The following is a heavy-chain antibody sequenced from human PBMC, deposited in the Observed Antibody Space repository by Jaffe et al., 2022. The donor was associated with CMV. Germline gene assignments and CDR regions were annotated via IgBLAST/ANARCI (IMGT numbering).Heavy chain of an antibody. CDR1: GGSISSSSYY. V-gene: IGHV4-39*01. CDR2: IYYSGST. J-gene: IGHJ3*02. CDR3: ARHVRELLRGGDAFDI. D-gene: IGHD1-26*01. Sequence: QLQLQESGPGLVKPSETLSLTCTVSGGSISSSSYYWGWIRQPPGKGLEWIGSIYYSGSTYYNPSLKSRVTISVDTSKNQFSLKLSSVTAADTAVYYCARHVRELLRGGDAFDIWGQGTMVTVSS.